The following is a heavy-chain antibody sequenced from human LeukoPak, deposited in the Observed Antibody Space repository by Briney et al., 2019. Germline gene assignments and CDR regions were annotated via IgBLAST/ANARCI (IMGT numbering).Heavy chain of an antibody. Sequence: PGGSLRLSCAGSGFIVSNNYMTWVRQAPGKGLEWVSVIYKDGSTYYADSVKGRFTISRDNSKNTVYLQMNSLRAEDTAVYYCARDGSGGSYYASAFDIWGQGTMVTVSS. CDR1: GFIVSNNY. CDR2: IYKDGST. CDR3: ARDGSGGSYYASAFDI. V-gene: IGHV3-53*01. D-gene: IGHD1-26*01. J-gene: IGHJ3*02.